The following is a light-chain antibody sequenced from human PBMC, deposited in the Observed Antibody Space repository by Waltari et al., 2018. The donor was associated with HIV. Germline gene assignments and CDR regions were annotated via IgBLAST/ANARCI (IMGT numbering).Light chain of an antibody. CDR1: SSNIGAHYG. J-gene: IGLJ3*02. CDR3: QSYDSSLSTVL. CDR2: SDH. V-gene: IGLV1-40*01. Sequence: QSVLTQPPSVSGAPGQTVTISCTGSSSNIGAHYGVNWYQQRPGTAPRLLIFSDHHRPSGVPDRFSGSRSGTSASLAITGLQAEDESDYYCQSYDSSLSTVLFGRGTKLTVL.